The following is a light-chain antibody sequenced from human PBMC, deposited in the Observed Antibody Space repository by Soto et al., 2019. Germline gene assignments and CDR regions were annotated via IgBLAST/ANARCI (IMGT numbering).Light chain of an antibody. CDR3: QQYNSYSWT. CDR1: QGISSY. J-gene: IGKJ1*01. V-gene: IGKV1-8*01. CDR2: DAS. Sequence: VLMPQSPSSLSASTGDRVPITCRASQGISSYLAWYQQKPGKAPKLLIYDASSLESGVPSRFSGSGSGTEFTLTISSLQPDDFATYYCQQYNSYSWTFGQGTKV.